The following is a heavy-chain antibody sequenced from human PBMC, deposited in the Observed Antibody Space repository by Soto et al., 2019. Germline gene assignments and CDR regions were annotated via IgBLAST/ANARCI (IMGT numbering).Heavy chain of an antibody. V-gene: IGHV3-72*01. CDR2: IRNKANSYSI. CDR3: VRVRLSGPPAGKGYDF. Sequence: PGGSLRLSCAASGFTSSDHYMDWVRQAPGKGLEWVGRIRNKANSYSIQYGASVKGRFIVSRDDSQNSLYLQMNNLKTEDTAICYCVRVRLSGPPAGKGYDFWGKGTMVTVSS. CDR1: GFTSSDHY. D-gene: IGHD3-10*01. J-gene: IGHJ3*01.